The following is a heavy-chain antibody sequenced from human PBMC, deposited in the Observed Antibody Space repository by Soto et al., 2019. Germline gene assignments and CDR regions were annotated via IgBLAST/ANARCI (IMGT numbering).Heavy chain of an antibody. J-gene: IGHJ4*02. CDR1: GFTFSSHA. CDR2: ISGSGGST. CDR3: AKSGEPARFGELLLKDFDY. D-gene: IGHD3-10*01. Sequence: GVSLILSCAASGFTFSSHAMSWVRQAPGKGLEWVSAISGSGGSTYYADSVKGRFTISRDNSKNTLYLQMNSLRAEDTAVYYCAKSGEPARFGELLLKDFDYWGQGTLVTVSS. V-gene: IGHV3-23*01.